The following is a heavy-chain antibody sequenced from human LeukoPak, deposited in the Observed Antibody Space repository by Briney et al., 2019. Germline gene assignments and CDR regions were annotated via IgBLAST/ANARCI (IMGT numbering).Heavy chain of an antibody. Sequence: PGGSLRLSCAASGFTFSDYYMSWIRQAPGKGLEWVSYISSSGSTIYYADSVKGRFTISRDNAKNSLYLQMNSLRAEDTAVYYCARAFPPLVVVPDYCDYWGQGTLVTVSS. CDR1: GFTFSDYY. D-gene: IGHD2-2*01. CDR3: ARAFPPLVVVPDYCDY. V-gene: IGHV3-11*01. J-gene: IGHJ4*02. CDR2: ISSSGSTI.